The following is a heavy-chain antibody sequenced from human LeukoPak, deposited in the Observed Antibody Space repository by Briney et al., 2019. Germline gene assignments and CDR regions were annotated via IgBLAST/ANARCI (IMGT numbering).Heavy chain of an antibody. D-gene: IGHD4-17*01. CDR1: GLTFNNYG. J-gene: IGHJ3*02. Sequence: PGGSLRLSCAASGLTFNNYGMSWVRQAPGKGLEWVSGISGSGGNTYYADSVKGRFTISRDNSKKTLYLQVDSLRADDTAVYYCGKDPNGDYVGAFDMWGQGTTVTVSS. V-gene: IGHV3-23*01. CDR3: GKDPNGDYVGAFDM. CDR2: ISGSGGNT.